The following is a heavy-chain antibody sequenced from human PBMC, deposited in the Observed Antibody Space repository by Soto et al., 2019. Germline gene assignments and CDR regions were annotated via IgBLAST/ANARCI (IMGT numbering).Heavy chain of an antibody. Sequence: GGSLRLSCAAAGFNVRTNYMSWVRQAPGKGLEWVSGIYSGGATYYADSVKGRFTISTDNSKNTLSLQLNSLRVEDTAVYYCAREGRDQCSDGICHYAFEVWGQGALVTVSS. CDR1: GFNVRTNY. CDR3: AREGRDQCSDGICHYAFEV. CDR2: IYSGGAT. V-gene: IGHV3-66*01. J-gene: IGHJ3*01. D-gene: IGHD2-15*01.